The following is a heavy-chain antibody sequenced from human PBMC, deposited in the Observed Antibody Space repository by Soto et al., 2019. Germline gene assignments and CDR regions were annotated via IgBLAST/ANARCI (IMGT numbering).Heavy chain of an antibody. Sequence: QVQLVESGGGVVQPGRSLRLSCAASGFPFTTYGMHWVREGPGKGLDWVAAISYDGSNKFYADSVKGRFTISRDNSKNTLELQMNSLRPEDAALFYCVGGQYYFDYRGQGTLVIVSS. D-gene: IGHD3-10*01. CDR1: GFPFTTYG. CDR2: ISYDGSNK. CDR3: VGGQYYFDY. V-gene: IGHV3-30*03. J-gene: IGHJ4*02.